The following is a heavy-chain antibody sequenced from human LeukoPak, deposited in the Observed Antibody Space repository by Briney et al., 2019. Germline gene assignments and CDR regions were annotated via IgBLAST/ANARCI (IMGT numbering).Heavy chain of an antibody. CDR3: ARQTGSGLFILP. CDR2: IYYSGST. Sequence: SETLSLTCTVSGVSISSSNSYWGWIRQPPGKGLEWIGSIYYSGSTYYNASLKSQVSISIDTSKSQFSLKLTSVTAADTAVYYCARQTGSGLFILPGGQGTLVTVSS. D-gene: IGHD3/OR15-3a*01. V-gene: IGHV4-39*01. J-gene: IGHJ4*02. CDR1: GVSISSSNSY.